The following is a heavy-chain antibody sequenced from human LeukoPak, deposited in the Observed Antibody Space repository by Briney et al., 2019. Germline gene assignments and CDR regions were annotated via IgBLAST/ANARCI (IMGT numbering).Heavy chain of an antibody. D-gene: IGHD1-26*01. CDR2: IYHSGST. Sequence: SETLSLTCAVSGGSISSSNWWSWVRQPPGKELEWIGEIYHSGSTNYNPSLKSRVTISVDKSKNQFSLKLSSVTAADTAVYYCARVWELPAYFDYWGQGTLVTVSS. J-gene: IGHJ4*02. CDR3: ARVWELPAYFDY. CDR1: GGSISSSNW. V-gene: IGHV4-4*02.